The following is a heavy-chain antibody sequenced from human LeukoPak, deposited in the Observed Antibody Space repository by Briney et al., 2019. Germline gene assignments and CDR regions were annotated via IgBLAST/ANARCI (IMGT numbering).Heavy chain of an antibody. Sequence: SVKVSCKASGGTFSSYAISWVRQAPGQGLEWMGGIIPIFGTANYAQKFQGRVTITADESTSTAYMELSSLRSEDTAVYYCARDPEAMTTVRYFDDWGQGTLVTVSS. CDR1: GGTFSSYA. J-gene: IGHJ4*02. CDR3: ARDPEAMTTVRYFDD. V-gene: IGHV1-69*13. CDR2: IIPIFGTA. D-gene: IGHD4-11*01.